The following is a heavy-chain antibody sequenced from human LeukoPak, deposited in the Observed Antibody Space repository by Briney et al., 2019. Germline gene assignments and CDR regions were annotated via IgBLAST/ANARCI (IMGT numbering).Heavy chain of an antibody. CDR2: NGNT. CDR3: ARGGGQQLNYYYYGMDV. J-gene: IGHJ6*02. D-gene: IGHD6-13*01. Sequence: NGNTNYAQKLQGRVTMTTDTSTSTAYMELRSLRSDDTAVYYCARGGGQQLNYYYYGMDVWGQGTTVTASS. V-gene: IGHV1-18*01.